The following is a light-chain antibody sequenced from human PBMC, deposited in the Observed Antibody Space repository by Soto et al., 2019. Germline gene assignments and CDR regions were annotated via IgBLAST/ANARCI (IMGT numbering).Light chain of an antibody. Sequence: EIVLTQSPGTLSLSPGERATLSCRASQSVGSSYLAWYQHKPGQAPRLLIYGASIRASGIPDRFSGGGSGTDFTLTISSMQSEDFAVYYCQQYDKWPTWKFGQGTKADIK. CDR1: QSVGSSY. J-gene: IGKJ1*01. CDR3: QQYDKWPTWK. CDR2: GAS. V-gene: IGKV3-20*01.